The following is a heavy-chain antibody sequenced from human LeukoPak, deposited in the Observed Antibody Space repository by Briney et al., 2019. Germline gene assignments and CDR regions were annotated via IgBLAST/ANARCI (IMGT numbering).Heavy chain of an antibody. CDR1: GGTFSSYA. V-gene: IGHV1-69*04. CDR2: IIPILGIA. Sequence: SVKVSCKASGGTFSSYAISWVRQAPGQGLEWMGRIIPILGIANYAQKFQGRVTITADKSTSTAYMELSSLRSEDTAVYYCARDRYPAAPFDYWGQGTLVTVSS. D-gene: IGHD2-2*01. CDR3: ARDRYPAAPFDY. J-gene: IGHJ4*02.